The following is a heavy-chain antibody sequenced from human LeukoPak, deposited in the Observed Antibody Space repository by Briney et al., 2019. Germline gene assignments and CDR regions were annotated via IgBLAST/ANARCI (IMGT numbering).Heavy chain of an antibody. CDR3: ARDGSGSYHYYYYGMDV. CDR1: GGSISSYY. V-gene: IGHV4-59*12. Sequence: SETLSLTCTVSGGSISSYYWNWIRQPPGKGLEWIGYFYYSGTTNYHPSLKSRVTISVDTSKNQFSLKLNSVTAADTAVYYCARDGSGSYHYYYYGMDVWGQGTTVTVSS. CDR2: FYYSGTT. J-gene: IGHJ6*02. D-gene: IGHD3-10*01.